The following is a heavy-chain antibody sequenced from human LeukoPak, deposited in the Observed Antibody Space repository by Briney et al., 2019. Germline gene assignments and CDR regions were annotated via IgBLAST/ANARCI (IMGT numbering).Heavy chain of an antibody. V-gene: IGHV3-23*01. J-gene: IGHJ4*02. CDR2: ITGSGGNT. CDR1: GFSFSSLA. Sequence: WGSLRLSCAASGFSFSSLAMSWVRQTPGKGLEWVSAITGSGGNTYYADSVKGRFTISRDNSKNTLYLRMNSMRADDTAVYYCARRTALEQYFDYWGQGTLVTVSS. CDR3: ARRTALEQYFDY. D-gene: IGHD1/OR15-1a*01.